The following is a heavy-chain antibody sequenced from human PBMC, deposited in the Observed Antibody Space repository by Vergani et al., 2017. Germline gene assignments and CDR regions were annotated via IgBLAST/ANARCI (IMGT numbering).Heavy chain of an antibody. CDR1: GFSLSTSGMC. J-gene: IGHJ4*02. CDR3: ARIIAAAGNQPHDY. V-gene: IGHV2-70*15. D-gene: IGHD6-13*01. Sequence: QVTLRESGPALVKPTQTLTLTCTFPGFSLSTSGMCVSWIRQPPGKALEWLARIDWDDDKYYSTSLKTRLTISKDTSKNQVVLTMTNMDPVDTATYYCARIIAAAGNQPHDYWGQGTLVTVSS. CDR2: IDWDDDK.